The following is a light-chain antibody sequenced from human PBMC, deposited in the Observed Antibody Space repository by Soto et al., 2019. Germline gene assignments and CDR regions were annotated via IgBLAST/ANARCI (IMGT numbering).Light chain of an antibody. CDR3: QRSYSTPWT. CDR1: QTISTH. Sequence: DIQMTQSPSSLSASVGDRVTIACRASQTISTHLNWYQQKPGKAPKLLIYAASSLQSWVPSRFSGSGSGTDFTLTISSLQPEDFATYYCQRSYSTPWTFGQGTKVEIK. V-gene: IGKV1-39*01. J-gene: IGKJ1*01. CDR2: AAS.